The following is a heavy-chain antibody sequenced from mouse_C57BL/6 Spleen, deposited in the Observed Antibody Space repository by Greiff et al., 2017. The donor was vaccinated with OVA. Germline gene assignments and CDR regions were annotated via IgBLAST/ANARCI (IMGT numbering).Heavy chain of an antibody. J-gene: IGHJ2*01. D-gene: IGHD1-1*01. Sequence: VKLQQSGAELARPGASVKLSCKASGYTFTSYGISWVKQRTGQGLEWIGEIYPRSGNTYYNEKFKGKATLTVDKSSSTAYMELRSLTSEDSAVYFCASTVVATDFDYWGQGTTLTVSS. CDR2: IYPRSGNT. CDR1: GYTFTSYG. V-gene: IGHV1-81*01. CDR3: ASTVVATDFDY.